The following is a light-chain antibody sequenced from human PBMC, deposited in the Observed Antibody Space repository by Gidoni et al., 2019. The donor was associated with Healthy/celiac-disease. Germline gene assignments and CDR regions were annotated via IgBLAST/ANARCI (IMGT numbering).Light chain of an antibody. CDR2: WAS. V-gene: IGKV4-1*01. CDR1: QSVLYSSNNKNY. J-gene: IGKJ4*01. Sequence: DIVMTHSPDSLAVSLGERATINCKSSQSVLYSSNNKNYLAWYQQKPGQPPTLLIYWASTRESGVPDRFSGSGSGTDFTLTISSLQAEDVAVYYCQQYYSTPLTFGGGTKVEIK. CDR3: QQYYSTPLT.